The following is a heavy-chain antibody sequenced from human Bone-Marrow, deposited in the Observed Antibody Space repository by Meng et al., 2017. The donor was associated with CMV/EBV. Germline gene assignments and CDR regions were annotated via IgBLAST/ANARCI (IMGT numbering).Heavy chain of an antibody. V-gene: IGHV1-2*02. J-gene: IGHJ5*02. Sequence: ASVKVSCKASGYTFTGYYMHWVRQAPGQGLEWMGWINPNSDGTNYAQKFQGRVTMTRDTSISTAYMELSRLRSDDTAVYYCARDGEGIVVVPAAPATYNWFDPWGQGTLVTVSS. CDR1: GYTFTGYY. CDR2: INPNSDGT. CDR3: ARDGEGIVVVPAAPATYNWFDP. D-gene: IGHD2-2*01.